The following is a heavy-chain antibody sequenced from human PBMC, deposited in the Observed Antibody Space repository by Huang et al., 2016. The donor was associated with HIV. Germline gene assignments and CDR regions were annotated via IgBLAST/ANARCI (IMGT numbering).Heavy chain of an antibody. V-gene: IGHV1-46*03. CDR3: SRGVNTYYESNGWGLDY. CDR1: GYTFTSYY. CDR2: INPSGGTA. D-gene: IGHD3-22*01. J-gene: IGHJ4*02. Sequence: QVQLVQSGAEVGKPGDSVTVSCKTSGYTFTSYYLHWVRQAPGQGLEWMGVINPSGGTATSAQRFKGRLRLTRDTSTNTAYLELSSLRSDDTATYFCSRGVNTYYESNGWGLDYWGQGSLVMVSS.